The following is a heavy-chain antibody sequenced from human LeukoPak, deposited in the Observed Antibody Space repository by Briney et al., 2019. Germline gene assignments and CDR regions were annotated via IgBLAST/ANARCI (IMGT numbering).Heavy chain of an antibody. Sequence: PSETLSLTCAVYGGSFSSYYWSWIRQPPGKGLEWIGEISHGGSTNYNPSLKSRVTISVDTSKNQFSLKLSSVTAADTAVYYCARCDIVVLVASKALSYYMDVWGKGTTVTVSS. CDR2: ISHGGST. D-gene: IGHD2-15*01. V-gene: IGHV4-34*01. CDR3: ARCDIVVLVASKALSYYMDV. CDR1: GGSFSSYY. J-gene: IGHJ6*03.